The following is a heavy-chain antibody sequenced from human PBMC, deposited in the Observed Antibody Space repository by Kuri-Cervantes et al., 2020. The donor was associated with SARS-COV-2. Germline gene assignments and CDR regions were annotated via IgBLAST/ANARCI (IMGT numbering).Heavy chain of an antibody. CDR1: GFTFSSYD. CDR3: ARDGQYYYDSSGYYSDWYFDL. CDR2: IGTAGDT. V-gene: IGHV3-13*04. Sequence: ETLSLTCAASGFTFSSYDMHWVRQATGKGLERVSAIGTAGDTYYPGSVKGRFTISRENAKNSLYLQMNSLRAGDTAVYYCARDGQYYYDSSGYYSDWYFDLWGRGTLVTVSS. J-gene: IGHJ2*01. D-gene: IGHD3-22*01.